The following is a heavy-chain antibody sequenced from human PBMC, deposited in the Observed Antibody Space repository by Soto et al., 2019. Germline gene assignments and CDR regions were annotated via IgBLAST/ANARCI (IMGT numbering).Heavy chain of an antibody. CDR3: AMTYYYDSSGYAYGMDV. Sequence: QVQLVQSGAEVKKPGSSVKVSCKASGGTFSSYAISWVRQAPGQGLEWMGGIIPIFGTANYAQKFQGRVTITADESTSTAYMELSSLRSEDTAVYCCAMTYYYDSSGYAYGMDVWGQGTTVTVSS. V-gene: IGHV1-69*01. J-gene: IGHJ6*02. D-gene: IGHD3-22*01. CDR2: IIPIFGTA. CDR1: GGTFSSYA.